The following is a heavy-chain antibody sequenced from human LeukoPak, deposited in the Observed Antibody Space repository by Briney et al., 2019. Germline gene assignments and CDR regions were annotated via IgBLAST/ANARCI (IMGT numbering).Heavy chain of an antibody. CDR1: GGSISSYY. CDR2: ISDSGST. CDR3: AGTRYSGGWFFDY. V-gene: IGHV4-59*01. J-gene: IGHJ4*02. Sequence: SETLSLTCTVSGGSISSYYRSWIRQPPGKGLEWTGYISDSGSTHYNPSLKSRLTISVDTSKNQFSLKLSSVTAADTAIYYCAGTRYSGGWFFDYWGQGTLVTVSS. D-gene: IGHD6-19*01.